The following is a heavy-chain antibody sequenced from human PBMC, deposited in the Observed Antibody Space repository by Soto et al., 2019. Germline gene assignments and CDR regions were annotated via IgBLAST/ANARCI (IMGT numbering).Heavy chain of an antibody. J-gene: IGHJ4*02. Sequence: PSETLSLTCTVSGDSIRSSSHYWAWNRQPPGKGLEWIGGFYYSGSPYYNPSLKSRVTMTRDTSISTAYMELSNVKPDDTAVYYCARAVGRDGSSWHRGAFDCWGQGSLVTVSS. CDR1: GDSIRSSSHY. V-gene: IGHV4-39*02. CDR3: ARAVGRDGSSWHRGAFDC. CDR2: FYYSGSP. D-gene: IGHD2-2*01.